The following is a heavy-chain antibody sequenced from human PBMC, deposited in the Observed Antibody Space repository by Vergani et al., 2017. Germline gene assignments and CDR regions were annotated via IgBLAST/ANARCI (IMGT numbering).Heavy chain of an antibody. Sequence: QVQLVQSGAEVKKPGSSVKVSCKASGGTFSSYAISWVRQAPGQGLEWMGGIIPIFGTANYAQKFQDRVTITADESTSTAYMELSSLRSEDTAVYYCARDRGGITMVRGAYEAYFDYWGQGTLVTVSS. CDR3: ARDRGGITMVRGAYEAYFDY. D-gene: IGHD3-10*01. CDR1: GGTFSSYA. V-gene: IGHV1-69*12. J-gene: IGHJ4*02. CDR2: IIPIFGTA.